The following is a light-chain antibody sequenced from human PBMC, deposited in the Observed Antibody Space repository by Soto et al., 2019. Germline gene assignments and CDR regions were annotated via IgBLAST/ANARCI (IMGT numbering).Light chain of an antibody. CDR1: QTISSW. CDR2: KAS. Sequence: DIQMTQSPSTLSGSVGDRVTITCRASQTISSWLAWYQQKPGKAPKLLIYKASTLKSGVPSRFGGSGSGTEFTLTISSLQPDDFATYYCQHYNRYSEAFGQGTNVEL. V-gene: IGKV1-5*03. CDR3: QHYNRYSEA. J-gene: IGKJ1*01.